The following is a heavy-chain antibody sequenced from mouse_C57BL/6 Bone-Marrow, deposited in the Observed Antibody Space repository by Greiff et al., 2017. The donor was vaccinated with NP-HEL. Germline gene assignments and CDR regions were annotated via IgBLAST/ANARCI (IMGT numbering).Heavy chain of an antibody. CDR3: TGIYYGNYFDY. CDR2: IRLKSDNYAT. D-gene: IGHD2-1*01. J-gene: IGHJ2*01. CDR1: GFTFSNYW. V-gene: IGHV6-3*01. Sequence: EVKLEESGGGLVQPGGSMKLSCVASGFTFSNYWMNWVRQSPEKGLEWVAQIRLKSDNYATHYAVSVKGRFTISRDDSKSSVYLQMNNLRAEDTGIYYCTGIYYGNYFDYWGQGTTLTVSS.